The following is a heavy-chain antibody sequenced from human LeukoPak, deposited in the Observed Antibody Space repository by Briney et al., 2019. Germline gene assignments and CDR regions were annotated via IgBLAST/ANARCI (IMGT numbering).Heavy chain of an antibody. Sequence: PGGSLRLSCAASGFTVSSNYMSWVRQAPGKGLEWGSIIYSGGSIYYADSVKGRFTISRDNSKNTLYLQMNSLRSDDTAVYYCARGANSGWYVTGVDYWGQGTLVTVSS. J-gene: IGHJ4*02. V-gene: IGHV3-53*05. D-gene: IGHD6-19*01. CDR3: ARGANSGWYVTGVDY. CDR2: IYSGGSI. CDR1: GFTVSSNY.